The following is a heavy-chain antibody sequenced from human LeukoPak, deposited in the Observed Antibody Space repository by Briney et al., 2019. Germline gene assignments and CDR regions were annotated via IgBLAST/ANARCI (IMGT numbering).Heavy chain of an antibody. D-gene: IGHD6-19*01. Sequence: SETLSLTCTVSGGSISSYYWSWIRQPPGKGLEWIGYIYYSGGTNYNPSLKSRVTISVDTSKNQFSLKLSSVTAADTAVYYCAKDRGGGAVAGNFDYWGQGTLVTVSS. CDR3: AKDRGGGAVAGNFDY. V-gene: IGHV4-59*01. CDR1: GGSISSYY. J-gene: IGHJ4*02. CDR2: IYYSGGT.